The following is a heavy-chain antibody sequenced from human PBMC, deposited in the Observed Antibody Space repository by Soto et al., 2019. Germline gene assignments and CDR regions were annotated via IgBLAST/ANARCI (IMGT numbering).Heavy chain of an antibody. Sequence: GGSLRLSCAASGLPFSDNWMHWVRQAPGKGLVWVSRISSDGSSTTYADSVKGRFTVSRDNAQNTLYLQMSGLRAEDTAMYYCARDSYSSATHWGQGTLGTVSS. V-gene: IGHV3-74*01. J-gene: IGHJ4*02. CDR1: GLPFSDNW. D-gene: IGHD6-19*01. CDR3: ARDSYSSATH. CDR2: ISSDGSST.